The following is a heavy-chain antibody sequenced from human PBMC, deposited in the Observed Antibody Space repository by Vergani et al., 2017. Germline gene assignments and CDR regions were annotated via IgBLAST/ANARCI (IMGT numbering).Heavy chain of an antibody. CDR1: GYTFTGYY. J-gene: IGHJ3*02. CDR3: ARGGPTYYYGSGSYLGAFDI. CDR2: INPNSGGT. D-gene: IGHD3-10*01. V-gene: IGHV1-2*02. Sequence: QVQLVQSGAEVKKPGASVKVSCKASGYTFTGYYMHWVRQAPGQGLEGMGWINPNSGGTNYAQKFQGRVTMTRDTSISTAYMELCRLRSDDTDVYYCARGGPTYYYGSGSYLGAFDIWGQGTMVTVSS.